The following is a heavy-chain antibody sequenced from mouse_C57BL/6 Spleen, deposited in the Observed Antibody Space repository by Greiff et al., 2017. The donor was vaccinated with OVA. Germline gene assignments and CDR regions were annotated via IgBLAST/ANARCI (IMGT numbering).Heavy chain of an antibody. CDR2: ISDGGSYT. J-gene: IGHJ1*03. CDR1: GFTFSSYA. D-gene: IGHD1-1*01. CDR3: AGEALYGSGLYWYFDV. Sequence: EVQGVESGGGLVKPGGSLKLSCAASGFTFSSYAMSWVRQTPEKRLEWVATISDGGSYTYYPDNVKGRYTISRDNAKNNLYLQMSHLKSEDTAMYYCAGEALYGSGLYWYFDVWGTGTTVTVSS. V-gene: IGHV5-4*01.